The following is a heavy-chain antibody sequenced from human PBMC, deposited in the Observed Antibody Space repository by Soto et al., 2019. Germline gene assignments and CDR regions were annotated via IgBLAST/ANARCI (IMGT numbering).Heavy chain of an antibody. V-gene: IGHV4-61*08. CDR3: ARRYGGNFDY. D-gene: IGHD1-26*01. J-gene: IGHJ4*02. CDR2: IYYSGST. Sequence: SSETLSLTCTVSGGSISSGGYHWSWIRQHPGKGLEWIGYIYYSGSTNYNPSLKSRVTISVDTSKNQFSLKLTSVTAADTAVYYCARRYGGNFDYWGQGTLVTVSS. CDR1: GGSISSGGYH.